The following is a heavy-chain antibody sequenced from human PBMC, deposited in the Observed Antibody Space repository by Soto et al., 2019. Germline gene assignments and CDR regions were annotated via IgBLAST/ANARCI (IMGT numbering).Heavy chain of an antibody. J-gene: IGHJ6*02. CDR2: ISYDGSNK. Sequence: PGGSLRLSCAASGFTFSSYAMHWVRQAPGKGLEWVAVISYDGSNKYYADSVKGRFTISRDNSKNTLYLQMNSLRAEDTAVYYCAKDQTLAPDYYYGMDVWGQGTTVTVSS. CDR3: AKDQTLAPDYYYGMDV. CDR1: GFTFSSYA. V-gene: IGHV3-30*04.